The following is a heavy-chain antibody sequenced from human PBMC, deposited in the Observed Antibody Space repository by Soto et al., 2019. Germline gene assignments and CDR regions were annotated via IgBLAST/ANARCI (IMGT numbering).Heavy chain of an antibody. D-gene: IGHD1-7*01. J-gene: IGHJ6*02. CDR3: ARENWNYDVLYYYYGMDV. Sequence: QVQLQESGPGLVKPSETLSLTCTVSGGSVSSGSYYWSWIRQPPGKGLEWIGYIYYSGSTNYNPYLKSRVTISVDTSKNQFSLKLSSVTAADTAVYYCARENWNYDVLYYYYGMDVWGQGTTVTVSS. CDR2: IYYSGST. V-gene: IGHV4-61*01. CDR1: GGSVSSGSYY.